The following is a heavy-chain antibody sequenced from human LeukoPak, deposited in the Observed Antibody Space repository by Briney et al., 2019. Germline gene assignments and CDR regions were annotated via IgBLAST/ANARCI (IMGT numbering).Heavy chain of an antibody. D-gene: IGHD3-10*01. Sequence: KPSETLSLTCTVSGGSISSSSYYWGWIRQPPGKGLEWIGSIYYSGSTYYNPSLKSRVTISVDTSKNQFSLKLSSVTAADTAVYYCARATFNGHYYGSGSLYWYFDLWGRGTLVTVSS. CDR3: ARATFNGHYYGSGSLYWYFDL. CDR1: GGSISSSSYY. CDR2: IYYSGST. J-gene: IGHJ2*01. V-gene: IGHV4-39*07.